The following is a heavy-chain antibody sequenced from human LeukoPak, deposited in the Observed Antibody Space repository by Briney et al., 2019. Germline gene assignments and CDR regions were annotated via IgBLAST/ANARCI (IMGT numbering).Heavy chain of an antibody. D-gene: IGHD5-24*01. V-gene: IGHV4-39*01. CDR2: IYYSGST. CDR1: GGSISSSSYY. J-gene: IGHJ4*02. CDR3: ATFINYSADY. Sequence: SETLSLTCTVPGGSISSSSYYWGWIRQPPGKGLEWIGSIYYSGSTYYNPSLKSRVTISVDMSKNQFSLKLNSVTAADTAVYFCATFINYSADYWGQGTLVTVSS.